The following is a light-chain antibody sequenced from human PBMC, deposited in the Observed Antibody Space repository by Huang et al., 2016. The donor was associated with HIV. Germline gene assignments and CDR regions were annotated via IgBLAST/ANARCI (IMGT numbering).Light chain of an antibody. CDR3: QQYQSDPWT. CDR2: ATT. J-gene: IGKJ1*01. Sequence: DIQMPQSPSSLSASVRDRITIISRASPGISKSLAWYQQKPGKAPQLLLYATTKLEGGVRSRYSGSGSGTHYTLNISTLQPEDEATYYCQQYQSDPWTFGQGTKVEI. V-gene: IGKV1-NL1*01. CDR1: PGISKS.